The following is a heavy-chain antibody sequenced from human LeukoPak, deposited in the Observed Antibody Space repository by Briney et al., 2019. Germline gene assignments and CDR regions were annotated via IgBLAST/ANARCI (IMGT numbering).Heavy chain of an antibody. CDR3: ARVGSTSRAPNS. V-gene: IGHV3-7*01. J-gene: IGHJ4*02. CDR1: RVTFSNSW. CDR2: IKPDGSEK. D-gene: IGHD2-2*01. Sequence: GGSLRLFCAASRVTFSNSWMSWVRQAPGKGLEWVARIKPDGSEKYYVDSVKGRLAISRDNAKNSLYLQMNSLIADDTAIYYCARVGSTSRAPNSWGQGTRVTVSS.